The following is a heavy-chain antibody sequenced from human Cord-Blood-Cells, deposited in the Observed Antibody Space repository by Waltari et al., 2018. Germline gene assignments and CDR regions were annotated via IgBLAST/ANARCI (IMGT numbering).Heavy chain of an antibody. D-gene: IGHD6-13*01. CDR1: GGTFSSYA. V-gene: IGHV1-69*01. CDR3: ARVFGHLNIAAAGTGGYYGMDV. CDR2: IIPIFGTA. Sequence: QVQLVQSGAEVKKPGSSVKVSCKASGGTFSSYAISWVRQAPGQGLEWMGGIIPIFGTANYAQKFQGRVTITADESTSTAYMELSSLRSEDTAVYYCARVFGHLNIAAAGTGGYYGMDVWGQGTTVTVSS. J-gene: IGHJ6*02.